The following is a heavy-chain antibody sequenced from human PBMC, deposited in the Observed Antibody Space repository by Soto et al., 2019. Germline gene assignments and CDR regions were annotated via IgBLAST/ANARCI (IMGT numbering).Heavy chain of an antibody. V-gene: IGHV3-23*01. CDR2: XXSGGGT. CDR3: AKRRGAGGHFDY. Sequence: PGGSLRLSCAASGFTFSTYAMGWVRQAPGKGLEWVSVXXSGGGTHYADSVKGRFTVSRDSSKNTLSLQMNSLRADDTAVYYCAKRRGAGGHFDYWGQGALVTVSS. D-gene: IGHD2-15*01. CDR1: GFTFSTYA. J-gene: IGHJ4*02.